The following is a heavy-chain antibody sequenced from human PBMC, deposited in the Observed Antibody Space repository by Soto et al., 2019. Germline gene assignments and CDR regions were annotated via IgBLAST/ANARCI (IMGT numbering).Heavy chain of an antibody. CDR2: INHSGST. CDR3: ARRITMVRGVLGKESGNWFDP. Sequence: SETLSLTCAVYGGSFSGYYWSWIRQPPGKGLEWIGEINHSGSTNYNPSLKSRVTISVDTSKNQFSLKLSSVTAADTAVYYCARRITMVRGVLGKESGNWFDPWGQGTLVTVSS. V-gene: IGHV4-34*01. CDR1: GGSFSGYY. J-gene: IGHJ5*02. D-gene: IGHD3-10*01.